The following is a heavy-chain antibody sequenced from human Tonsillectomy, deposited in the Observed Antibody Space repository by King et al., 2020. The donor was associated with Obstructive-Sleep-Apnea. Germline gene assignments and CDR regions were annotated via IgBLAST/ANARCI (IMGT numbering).Heavy chain of an antibody. V-gene: IGHV6-1*01. CDR1: GDSVSTNSAA. CDR3: AREPVMVPAFRSGLDV. J-gene: IGHJ6*02. CDR2: TYYRSKWHN. D-gene: IGHD2-21*02. Sequence: VQLQQSGPGLVKPSQTLSLTCAISGDSVSTNSAAWNWIRQSPSRGLEWLGRTYYRSKWHNDYAASVKGRITINPDTSKNQFSLQLNSVTPEDTAVYYCAREPVMVPAFRSGLDVWGQGTTVTVSS.